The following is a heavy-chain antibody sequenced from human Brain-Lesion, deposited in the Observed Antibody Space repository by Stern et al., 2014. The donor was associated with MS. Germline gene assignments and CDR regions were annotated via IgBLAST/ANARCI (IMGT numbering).Heavy chain of an antibody. CDR1: GFTFDDYA. CDR3: ARDITGSSAYFAY. V-gene: IGHV3-9*01. D-gene: IGHD1-14*01. Sequence: EVQLVESGGDLVQPGRSPRLSCAAFGFTFDDYAMHWVRQGPGKGLEWVAGISWNSGTIGYADSVKGRFTTSRDNAYSSLYLQMNSLRPEDTALYYCARDITGSSAYFAYWGQGTLVTVSS. J-gene: IGHJ4*02. CDR2: ISWNSGTI.